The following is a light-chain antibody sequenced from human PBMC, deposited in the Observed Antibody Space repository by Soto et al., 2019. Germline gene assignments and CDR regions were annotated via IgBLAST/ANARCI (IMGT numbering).Light chain of an antibody. V-gene: IGKV3-20*01. CDR1: QSISSSY. CDR3: QQYGPSLLT. J-gene: IGKJ4*01. Sequence: EIVLTQSPGTLSLSPGERATLSCRASQSISSSYLAWYQQKPGQAPRLLIYGASSRATGIPDRFSGSGSGTDLTLTISRLEPEDFAVYYCQQYGPSLLTFGGGTKVEIK. CDR2: GAS.